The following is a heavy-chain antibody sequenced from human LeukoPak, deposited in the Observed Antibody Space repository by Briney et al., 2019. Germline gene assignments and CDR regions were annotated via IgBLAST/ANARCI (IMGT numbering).Heavy chain of an antibody. CDR3: ARDAQVGYDAGALYYYYGMDV. V-gene: IGHV4-61*02. D-gene: IGHD5-12*01. CDR1: GGSISSGSYY. J-gene: IGHJ6*02. Sequence: SQTLSLTCTVSGGSISSGSYYWSWIRQPAGKGLEWIGRIYTSGSTNYNPSLKSRVTISVDTSKNQFSLKLSSVTAADTAVYYCARDAQVGYDAGALYYYYGMDVWGQGTTVTVSS. CDR2: IYTSGST.